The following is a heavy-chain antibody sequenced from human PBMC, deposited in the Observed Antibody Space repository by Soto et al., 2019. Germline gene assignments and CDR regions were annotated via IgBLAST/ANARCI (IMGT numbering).Heavy chain of an antibody. V-gene: IGHV3-30-3*01. D-gene: IGHD5-18*01. J-gene: IGHJ4*02. CDR3: ARVSFWIQLGGTLPDY. CDR2: ISYDGSNK. CDR1: GFTFSSYA. Sequence: GGSLRLSCAASGFTFSSYAMHWVRQAPGKGLEWVAVISYDGSNKYYADSVKGRFTISRDNSKNTLYLQMNSLRAEDTAVYYCARVSFWIQLGGTLPDYWGQGTLVTVSS.